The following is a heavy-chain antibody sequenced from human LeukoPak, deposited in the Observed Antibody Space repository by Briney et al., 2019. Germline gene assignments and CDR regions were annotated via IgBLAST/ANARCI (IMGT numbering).Heavy chain of an antibody. Sequence: ASVKVSCKTSGYRFTSYDISWARQATGQGLQWMGRMTPSSGSAEYAQRFQGRVTLTRDTASGTAHLELRSLSADDTAIYYCAREGPLFVLDYWGQGTRVAVSS. CDR1: GYRFTSYD. V-gene: IGHV1-8*01. D-gene: IGHD6-6*01. CDR2: MTPSSGSA. J-gene: IGHJ4*02. CDR3: AREGPLFVLDY.